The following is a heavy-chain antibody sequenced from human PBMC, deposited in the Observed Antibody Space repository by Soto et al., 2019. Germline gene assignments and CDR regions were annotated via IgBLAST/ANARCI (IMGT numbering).Heavy chain of an antibody. Sequence: GGSLRLSCAASGFTFSNAWMNWVRQAPGKGLEWVGRIKSKTDGGTTDYAAPVKGRFTISRDDSKNTLYLQMNSRKTEDTAVYYCTTGGLTEYYDFWSGYFRAPPYVYYGMDVWGQGTTVTVSS. CDR1: GFTFSNAW. CDR3: TTGGLTEYYDFWSGYFRAPPYVYYGMDV. J-gene: IGHJ6*02. V-gene: IGHV3-15*07. D-gene: IGHD3-3*01. CDR2: IKSKTDGGTT.